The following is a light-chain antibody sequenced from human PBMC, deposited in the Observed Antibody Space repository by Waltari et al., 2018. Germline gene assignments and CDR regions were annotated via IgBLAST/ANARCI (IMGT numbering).Light chain of an antibody. V-gene: IGKV3-11*01. CDR1: QSVGTS. CDR2: DVS. J-gene: IGKJ1*01. Sequence: EIVLTQSPGTLSLSPAERATLSCRASQSVGTSVTWYQQKPGQAPRLLIYDVSSRATAIPDRFSGSGSGTDFTLTISSLEPEDFAVYYCHQRSSWPRTFGQGTKVELK. CDR3: HQRSSWPRT.